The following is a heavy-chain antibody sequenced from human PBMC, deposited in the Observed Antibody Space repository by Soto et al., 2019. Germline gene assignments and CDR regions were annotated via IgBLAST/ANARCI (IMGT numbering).Heavy chain of an antibody. V-gene: IGHV1-58*01. CDR3: AAGTYYDFWSGYPKDFDY. CDR1: AFPYSSSA. J-gene: IGHJ4*02. Sequence: SVSVSCMASAFPYSSSALQWARQARLQRLEWAGWIAVGSGHTNYAQKLQETAAIPRDMSTRTAYMELSSLRSEDTAVYYCAAGTYYDFWSGYPKDFDYWGQGTLVTVSS. CDR2: IAVGSGHT. D-gene: IGHD3-3*01.